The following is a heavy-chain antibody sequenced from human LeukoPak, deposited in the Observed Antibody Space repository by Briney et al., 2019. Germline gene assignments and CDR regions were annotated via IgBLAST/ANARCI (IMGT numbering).Heavy chain of an antibody. V-gene: IGHV4-39*07. D-gene: IGHD3-3*01. CDR3: ARASDFWSGYFDY. CDR2: INHSGST. CDR1: GGSISSGGYY. J-gene: IGHJ4*02. Sequence: SETLSLTCTVSGGSISSGGYYWSWIRQPPGKGLEWIGEINHSGSTNYNPSLKSRVTISVDTSKNQFSLKLSSVTAADTAVYYCARASDFWSGYFDYWGQGTLVTVSS.